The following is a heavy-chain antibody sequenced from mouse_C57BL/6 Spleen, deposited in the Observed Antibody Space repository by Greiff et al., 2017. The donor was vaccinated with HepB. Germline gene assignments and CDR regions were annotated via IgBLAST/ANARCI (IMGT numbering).Heavy chain of an antibody. CDR1: GYTFTDYE. CDR3: TRGNYYGKFDY. V-gene: IGHV1-15*01. CDR2: IDPETGGT. Sequence: VQLQQSGAELVRPGASVTLSCKASGYTFTDYEMHWVKQTPVHGLEWIGAIDPETGGTAYNQKFKGKAILTADKSSSTAYMELRSLTSEDSAVLYCTRGNYYGKFDYWGQGTTLTVSS. J-gene: IGHJ2*01. D-gene: IGHD2-1*01.